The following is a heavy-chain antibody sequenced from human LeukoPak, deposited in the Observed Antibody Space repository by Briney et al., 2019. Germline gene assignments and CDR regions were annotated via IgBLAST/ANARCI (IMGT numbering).Heavy chain of an antibody. D-gene: IGHD3-22*01. V-gene: IGHV4-61*01. CDR1: GGSVSSGSYY. Sequence: ASETLSLTCTVSGGSVSSGSYYWSWIRQPPGKGLEWIGYIYYSGSPNYNPSLKSRVTISVDTSKTQFSLKLSSVTAADTAVYYCARETSSSGYSIFGYWGQGTLVTVSS. CDR3: ARETSSSGYSIFGY. CDR2: IYYSGSP. J-gene: IGHJ4*02.